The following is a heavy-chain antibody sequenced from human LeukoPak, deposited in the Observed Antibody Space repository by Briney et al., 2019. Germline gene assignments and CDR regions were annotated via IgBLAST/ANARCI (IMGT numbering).Heavy chain of an antibody. D-gene: IGHD6-19*01. CDR1: GFTFSNYW. CDR2: IKQDGSEK. Sequence: AGGSLRLSCAASGFTFSNYWMSWVRQAPGKGLEWVANIKQDGSEKYFVDSVKGRFTISRDNAKNSLYLQINSLRAEDTAVYYCGRYGASTNPNSGWYGIDYWGQGTLVTVSS. V-gene: IGHV3-7*01. J-gene: IGHJ4*02. CDR3: GRYGASTNPNSGWYGIDY.